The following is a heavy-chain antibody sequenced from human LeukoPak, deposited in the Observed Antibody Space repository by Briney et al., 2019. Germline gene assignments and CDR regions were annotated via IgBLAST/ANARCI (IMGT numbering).Heavy chain of an antibody. CDR1: GGSFSGYY. CDR2: INHSGST. V-gene: IGHV4-34*01. CDR3: AGEGSANDAFDI. Sequence: SETLSLTCAVYGGSFSGYYWSWIRQPPGKGLEWIGEINHSGSTNYNPSLKSRVTISVDTSKNQFSLKLSSVTAADTAVYYCAGEGSANDAFDIWGQGTMVTVSS. J-gene: IGHJ3*02. D-gene: IGHD2-2*01.